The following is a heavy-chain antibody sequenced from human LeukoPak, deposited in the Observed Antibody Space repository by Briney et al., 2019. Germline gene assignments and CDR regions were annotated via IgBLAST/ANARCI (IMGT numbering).Heavy chain of an antibody. CDR3: ARGVGGSQFGNVFDI. J-gene: IGHJ3*02. V-gene: IGHV3-23*01. Sequence: GGSLRLSCAASGFTFSSYAMSWVRQAPGKGLEWVSAISGSGGSTYYADSVKGRFTISRDNSKNTLYLQMNSLRAEDTAVYYCARGVGGSQFGNVFDIWGQGTMVTVSS. CDR1: GFTFSSYA. CDR2: ISGSGGST. D-gene: IGHD1-26*01.